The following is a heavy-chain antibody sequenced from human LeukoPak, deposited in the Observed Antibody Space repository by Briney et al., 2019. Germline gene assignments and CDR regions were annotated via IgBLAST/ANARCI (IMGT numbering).Heavy chain of an antibody. V-gene: IGHV4-39*01. CDR3: AIQRGLYSNYV. CDR2: IYYSGST. J-gene: IGHJ4*02. CDR1: GGSISSSNYY. D-gene: IGHD4-11*01. Sequence: SETLSLTCTVSGGSISSSNYYWGWIRQPPGKGLEWIGSIYYSGSTYYNPSLKSRVTISVDTSKNQFSLKLSSVTAADTAVYYCAIQRGLYSNYVWGQGTLVTVSS.